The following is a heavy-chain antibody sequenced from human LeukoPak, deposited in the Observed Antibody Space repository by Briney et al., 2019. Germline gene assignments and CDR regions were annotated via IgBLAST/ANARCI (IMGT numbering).Heavy chain of an antibody. Sequence: PGGSLRLSCVASGFTFSSYEMNWVRQAPGKGLEWVSYISPSGSSIYYADSVKGRFTISRDNAKNSLFLQMNSLRAEDTAVYYCASGGRISSWGQGTLVTVSS. CDR1: GFTFSSYE. J-gene: IGHJ4*02. V-gene: IGHV3-48*03. CDR3: ASGGRISS. CDR2: ISPSGSSI. D-gene: IGHD3-16*01.